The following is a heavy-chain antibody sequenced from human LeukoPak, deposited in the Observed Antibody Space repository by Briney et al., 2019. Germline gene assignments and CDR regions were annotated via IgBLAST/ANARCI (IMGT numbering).Heavy chain of an antibody. CDR3: ARYAMSAYFWDY. V-gene: IGHV4-61*03. D-gene: IGHD2/OR15-2a*01. J-gene: IGHJ4*02. CDR2: IYYSGNT. Sequence: PSETLSLTCTVSGGSVSSGSYYWSWIRQPPGTGLEWIGFIYYSGNTNYNLSLKSRVTISVDTSTNHFSLKLMSVTAADSAVYYCARYAMSAYFWDYWGQGTLVTVSS. CDR1: GGSVSSGSYY.